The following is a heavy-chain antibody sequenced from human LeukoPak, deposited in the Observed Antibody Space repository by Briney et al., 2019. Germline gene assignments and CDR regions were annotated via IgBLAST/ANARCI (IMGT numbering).Heavy chain of an antibody. J-gene: IGHJ3*02. CDR3: AREVQRLGAFDI. V-gene: IGHV1-69*05. CDR2: IIPIFGTA. CDR1: GGTFSSYA. Sequence: SVKVSCKASGGTFSSYAISWVRQAPGQGLEWMGGIIPIFGTANYAQKFQGRVTITTDESTSTAYMELSSLRSEDTAVYYCAREVQRLGAFDIWGQGTMVTVSS. D-gene: IGHD1-1*01.